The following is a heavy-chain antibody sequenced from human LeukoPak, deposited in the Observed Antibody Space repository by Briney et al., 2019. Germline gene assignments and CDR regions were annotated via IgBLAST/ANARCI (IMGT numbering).Heavy chain of an antibody. CDR3: AREGIAVADDAFDI. J-gene: IGHJ3*02. V-gene: IGHV3-11*05. D-gene: IGHD6-19*01. CDR1: GFTFSDYY. CDR2: ISGSSSHT. Sequence: GGSLRLSCAASGFTFSDYYMSWIRQAPGQGLECVSYISGSSSHTNYADSVKGRFTISRDIAKNSLYLQMNSLRAEDTAVYYCAREGIAVADDAFDIWGQGTMVTVSS.